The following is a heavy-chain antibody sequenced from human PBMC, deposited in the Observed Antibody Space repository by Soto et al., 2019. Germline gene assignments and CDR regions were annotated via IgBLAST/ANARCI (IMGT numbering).Heavy chain of an antibody. J-gene: IGHJ4*02. D-gene: IGHD6-13*01. Sequence: EVQLLESGEALVQPGGSLRLSCAASGFTYNIYAMSWVRQAPGKGLEWVSGISAGVIDTYYADSVKGRFTASRDDSKNTLYLQMNSLRADDTAVYYCAKQFSSSTWYPFDHWGRGTLVTVSS. CDR3: AKQFSSSTWYPFDH. CDR1: GFTYNIYA. CDR2: ISAGVIDT. V-gene: IGHV3-23*01.